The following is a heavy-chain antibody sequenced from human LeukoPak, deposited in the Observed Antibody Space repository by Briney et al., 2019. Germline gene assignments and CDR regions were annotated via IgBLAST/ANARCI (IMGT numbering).Heavy chain of an antibody. CDR3: ARVASGYDVFDI. CDR2: IYYSGST. D-gene: IGHD3-3*01. CDR1: GGSVSSGSYY. Sequence: RASETLSRTCTVSGGSVSSGSYYWSWIRQPPGKGLEWIGYIYYSGSTNYNPSLKSRVTISVDTSKNQFSLKLSSVTAADTAVFYCARVASGYDVFDIWGQGTMGTVSS. V-gene: IGHV4-61*01. J-gene: IGHJ3*02.